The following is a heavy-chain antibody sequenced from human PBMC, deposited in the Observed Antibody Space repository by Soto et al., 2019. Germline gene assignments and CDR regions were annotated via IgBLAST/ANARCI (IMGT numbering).Heavy chain of an antibody. Sequence: QITLKESGPTLVKPTQTLTLTCTFSGFSLSTSGVGVGWIRQPPGKALEWLALIYWNDDQRYSPSLKSRLTITKDTSKNQVVLTMTNVDPVDTATYYCARKHLYCSGGSCYLIDYWGQGTLVTVSS. CDR2: IYWNDDQ. CDR1: GFSLSTSGVG. J-gene: IGHJ4*02. D-gene: IGHD2-15*01. CDR3: ARKHLYCSGGSCYLIDY. V-gene: IGHV2-5*01.